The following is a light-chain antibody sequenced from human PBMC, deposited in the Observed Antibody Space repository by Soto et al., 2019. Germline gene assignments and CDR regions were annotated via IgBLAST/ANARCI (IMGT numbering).Light chain of an antibody. CDR1: QSISSS. Sequence: DTQKTPSPSSLSSSVREKVTLTCRASQSISSSLNWYQQKPGKAPKLLIYTASFLQGGVPSRFSGSGSGTDFNLTITSLQREDFATYSCQQGYKTPYTFGQGTKVDIK. CDR3: QQGYKTPYT. CDR2: TAS. V-gene: IGKV1-39*01. J-gene: IGKJ2*01.